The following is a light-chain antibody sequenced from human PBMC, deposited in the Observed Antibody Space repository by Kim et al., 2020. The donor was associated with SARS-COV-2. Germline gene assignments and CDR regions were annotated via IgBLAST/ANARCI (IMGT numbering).Light chain of an antibody. CDR2: RNN. J-gene: IGLJ1*01. CDR1: SNIFGNQG. CDR3: SALDSSLSAYV. V-gene: IGLV10-54*02. Sequence: RQTATLTCTENSNIFGNQGAAWLQQHQGHPPKLLSYRNNNRPSGISERFSASRSGNIASLTITGLQPEDEADYYCSALDSSLSAYVFGTGTKVTVL.